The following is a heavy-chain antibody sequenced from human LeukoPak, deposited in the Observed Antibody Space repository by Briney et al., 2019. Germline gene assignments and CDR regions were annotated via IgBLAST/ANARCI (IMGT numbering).Heavy chain of an antibody. CDR1: GGTFSSYA. Sequence: SVKVSCKASGGTFSSYAISWVRQAPGQGLEWMGGIIPIFGTANYAQKFQGRVTITADESTSTAYMELSSLRSEDTAVYYCASTADRGSSGYYSDYWGQGTLVTVSS. D-gene: IGHD3-22*01. CDR3: ASTADRGSSGYYSDY. V-gene: IGHV1-69*13. CDR2: IIPIFGTA. J-gene: IGHJ4*02.